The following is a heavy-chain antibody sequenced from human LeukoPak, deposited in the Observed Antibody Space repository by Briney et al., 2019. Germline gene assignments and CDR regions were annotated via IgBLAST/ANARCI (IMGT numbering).Heavy chain of an antibody. V-gene: IGHV3-11*03. CDR1: GFTFSDYY. Sequence: GGSLRLSCAASGFTFSDYYMSWIRQAPGKGLECVSYISSGSTYTNYADSVKGRFTISRDNAKNSLILQMNSLRAEDTAIYYCAKVSVGPLSRPTHVALYYGMDVWGQGTTVTVSS. CDR2: ISSGSTYT. J-gene: IGHJ6*02. CDR3: AKVSVGPLSRPTHVALYYGMDV. D-gene: IGHD2-8*01.